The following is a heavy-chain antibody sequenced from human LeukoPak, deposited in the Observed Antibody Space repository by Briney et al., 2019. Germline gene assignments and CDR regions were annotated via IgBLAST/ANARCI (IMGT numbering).Heavy chain of an antibody. Sequence: GGSLRLSCAASGFTFSSYGMHWVRQAPGKGLEWVAVISYDGSNKYYADSVKGRFTISRDNSKNTLYLQMKSLRAEDTAVYYCARERNLEIAVAGTIFYYWGQGTLVTVSS. CDR2: ISYDGSNK. V-gene: IGHV3-30*03. CDR1: GFTFSSYG. J-gene: IGHJ4*02. CDR3: ARERNLEIAVAGTIFYY. D-gene: IGHD6-19*01.